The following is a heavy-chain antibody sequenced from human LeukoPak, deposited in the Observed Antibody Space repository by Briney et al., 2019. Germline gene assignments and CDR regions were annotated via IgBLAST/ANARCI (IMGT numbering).Heavy chain of an antibody. J-gene: IGHJ5*02. CDR2: IIPIFGTA. CDR3: ARDSSGWENWSDP. CDR1: GGTFSSYA. V-gene: IGHV1-69*13. D-gene: IGHD6-19*01. Sequence: GASVKVSCKASGGTFSSYAISWVRQAPGQGLEWMGGIIPIFGTANYAQKFQGRVTITADESTSTAYMELSSLRSEDTAVYYCARDSSGWENWSDPWGQGTLVTVSS.